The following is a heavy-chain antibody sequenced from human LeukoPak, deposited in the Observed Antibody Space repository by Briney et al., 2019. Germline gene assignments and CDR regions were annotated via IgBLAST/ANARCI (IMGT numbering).Heavy chain of an antibody. CDR3: ARDRDYYDSSGYFELDY. Sequence: ASVKVSCKASGYTFTSYYMHWVRQAPGQGLEWMGWINPNSGGTNYAQKFQGRVTMTRDTSISTAYMELSRLRSDDTAVYYCARDRDYYDSSGYFELDYWGQGTLVTVSS. J-gene: IGHJ4*02. CDR2: INPNSGGT. CDR1: GYTFTSYY. D-gene: IGHD3-22*01. V-gene: IGHV1-2*02.